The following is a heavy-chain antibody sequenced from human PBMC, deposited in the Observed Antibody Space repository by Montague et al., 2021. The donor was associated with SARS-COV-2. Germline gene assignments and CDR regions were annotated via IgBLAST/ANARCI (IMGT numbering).Heavy chain of an antibody. J-gene: IGHJ4*02. Sequence: SLRLSCAASGFTFSDYYMSWIRQAPGKGLEWVSYISGRGSYTGYADSVKGRFTISRDNARKSLYLEMNSLRAEDTAVYYCARLVGVESNRHDYFNYWGQGTLVTVSS. CDR2: ISGRGSYT. CDR3: ARLVGVESNRHDYFNY. D-gene: IGHD1-14*01. CDR1: GFTFSDYY. V-gene: IGHV3-11*03.